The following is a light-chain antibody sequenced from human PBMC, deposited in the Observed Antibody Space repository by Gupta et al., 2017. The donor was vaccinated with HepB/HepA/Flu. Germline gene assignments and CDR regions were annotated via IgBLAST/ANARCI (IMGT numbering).Light chain of an antibody. Sequence: CKSNETILRASNNKNYLAWYQQRPGQPPKVLVYWASSRVSRVPDRFSGSGSGTDFTLTIAGLQAEDVAVYYCQQYYANPLTFGGGTKVEIK. CDR2: WAS. V-gene: IGKV4-1*01. CDR3: QQYYANPLT. J-gene: IGKJ4*01. CDR1: ETILRASNNKNY.